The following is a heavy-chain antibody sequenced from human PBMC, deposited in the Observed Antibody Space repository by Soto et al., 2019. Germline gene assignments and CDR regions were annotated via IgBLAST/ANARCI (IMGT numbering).Heavy chain of an antibody. Sequence: GGSLRLSCAASGFTFDDYAMHWVRQAPGKGLEWVSGISWNSGSIGYADSVKGRFTISRDNAKNSLYLQMNSLRAEDTALYYCEKDKAYYGSRRYTTLHYWGPGTLVTVSS. D-gene: IGHD3-10*01. J-gene: IGHJ4*02. V-gene: IGHV3-9*01. CDR1: GFTFDDYA. CDR2: ISWNSGSI. CDR3: EKDKAYYGSRRYTTLHY.